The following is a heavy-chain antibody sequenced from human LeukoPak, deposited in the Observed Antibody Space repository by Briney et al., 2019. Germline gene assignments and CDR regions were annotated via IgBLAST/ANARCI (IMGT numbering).Heavy chain of an antibody. V-gene: IGHV4-61*02. CDR2: IETSGSI. J-gene: IGHJ5*02. CDR1: GGSISSGSYY. Sequence: SETLSLTCTVSGGSISSGSYYWSWIRQPAGKGLEWIGRIETSGSINYNPSLKSRVTISVDRSKNQFSLKLSSVTAADTAVYYCARGFPHYYDYVWGSYRHWFDPWGQGTLVTVSS. CDR3: ARGFPHYYDYVWGSYRHWFDP. D-gene: IGHD3-16*02.